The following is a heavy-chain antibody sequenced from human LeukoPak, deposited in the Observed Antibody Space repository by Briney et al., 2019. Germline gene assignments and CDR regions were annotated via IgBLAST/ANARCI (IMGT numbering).Heavy chain of an antibody. CDR2: TYYRSKWYN. CDR3: AREVVAGDDAFDI. Sequence: SQTLSLTCALSGDSLSNNSAAWLWIRQSPSRGLEWLGRTYYRSKWYNDYALSVESRITINPDTSKNQFSLQLNSVTPEDTAVYYCAREVVAGDDAFDIWGQGTMVTVSS. D-gene: IGHD2-15*01. J-gene: IGHJ3*02. CDR1: GDSLSNNSAA. V-gene: IGHV6-1*01.